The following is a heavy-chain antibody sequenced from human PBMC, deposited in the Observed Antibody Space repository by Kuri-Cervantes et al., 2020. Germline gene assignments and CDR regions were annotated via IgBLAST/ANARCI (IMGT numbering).Heavy chain of an antibody. D-gene: IGHD3-22*01. CDR1: GFTFSTYA. CDR3: ARDIYDSSGYYPDY. J-gene: IGHJ4*02. V-gene: IGHV3-23*01. Sequence: GESLKISCVASGFTFSTYAMSWVRQAPGKGLEWVSAIRGGSGSTFYADSAKGRFTISRDNSKNTLYLQMNNLRAEDTAVYYCARDIYDSSGYYPDYWGQGTLVTVSS. CDR2: IRGGSGST.